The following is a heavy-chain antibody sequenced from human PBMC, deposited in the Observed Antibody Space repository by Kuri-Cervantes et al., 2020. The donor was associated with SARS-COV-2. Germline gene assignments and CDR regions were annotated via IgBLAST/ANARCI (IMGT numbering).Heavy chain of an antibody. J-gene: IGHJ4*02. D-gene: IGHD3-22*01. V-gene: IGHV3-23*01. Sequence: GGSLRLSCAASGFTFSNYAMSWVRQAPGKGLEWVSAISGSGGNTYYADSVKGRFTISRDNSKNTLYLQMNSLRAEDTAVYYCARDGDYYDSSGYYSYFDYWGQGTLVTVSS. CDR3: ARDGDYYDSSGYYSYFDY. CDR1: GFTFSNYA. CDR2: ISGSGGNT.